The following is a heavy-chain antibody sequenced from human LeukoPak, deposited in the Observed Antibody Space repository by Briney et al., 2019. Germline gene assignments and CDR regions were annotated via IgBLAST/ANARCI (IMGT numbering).Heavy chain of an antibody. CDR3: ARVASYYDSSGYYLFDY. J-gene: IGHJ4*02. CDR1: GYTFTGYY. Sequence: GASVKVSCKASGYTFTGYYMHWVRQAPGQGLEWMGWISAYNGNTNYAQKLQGRVTMTTDTSTSTAYMELRSLRSDDTAVYYCARVASYYDSSGYYLFDYWDQGTLVTVSS. D-gene: IGHD3-22*01. V-gene: IGHV1-18*04. CDR2: ISAYNGNT.